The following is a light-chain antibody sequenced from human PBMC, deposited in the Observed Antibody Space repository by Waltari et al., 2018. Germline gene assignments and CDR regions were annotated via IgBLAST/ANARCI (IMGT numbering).Light chain of an antibody. CDR2: EVS. CDR3: SSDAVSNNFYD. Sequence: QSALTQPPSASGSPGQSVTIFCTGTGSGGSVSWYQQHPGKAPKLMIYEVSKRPSGVPDRFSGSKSGKAASLTVSGLQAEDEGDYYCSSDAVSNNFYDFGSGTKVTVL. J-gene: IGLJ1*01. CDR1: GSGGS. V-gene: IGLV2-8*01.